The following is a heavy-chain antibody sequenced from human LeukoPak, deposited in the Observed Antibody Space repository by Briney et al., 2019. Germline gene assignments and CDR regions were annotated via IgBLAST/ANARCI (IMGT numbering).Heavy chain of an antibody. CDR3: AKHYDSSGYVYYYYMDV. J-gene: IGHJ6*03. Sequence: GGSLRLSCAASGFTLSSYAMSSVRQAPGKELEWVSGISGSGGSTYYADSVKGRFTISRDNSKNTMYLQMNSLRAEDTAVYYCAKHYDSSGYVYYYYMDVWGKGTTVTVSS. CDR1: GFTLSSYA. D-gene: IGHD6-19*01. CDR2: ISGSGGST. V-gene: IGHV3-23*01.